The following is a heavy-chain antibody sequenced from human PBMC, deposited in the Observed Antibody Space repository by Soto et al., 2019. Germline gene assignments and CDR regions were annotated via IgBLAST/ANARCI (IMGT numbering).Heavy chain of an antibody. CDR1: GFTFSSYG. Sequence: GGSLRLSCAASGFTFSSYGMHWVRQAPGKGLEWVAVIWYDGSNKYYADSVKGPFTISRDNSKNTLYLQMNSLRAEDTAVYYCARDLEDDYGDYPLHYWGQGTLVTVSS. CDR3: ARDLEDDYGDYPLHY. J-gene: IGHJ4*02. D-gene: IGHD4-17*01. V-gene: IGHV3-33*01. CDR2: IWYDGSNK.